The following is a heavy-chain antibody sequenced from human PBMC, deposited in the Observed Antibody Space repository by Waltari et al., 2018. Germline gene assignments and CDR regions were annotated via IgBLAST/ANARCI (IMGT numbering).Heavy chain of an antibody. Sequence: EVQLVESGGGLVQPGGSLRLSCAASGFPFSKYWMHWVRQAPGKGLVWVSRINEDGKTTTYADSVKGRFTISRDNAKNTMYLQMKSLRPEDTAVDFCARDLAGRDDSWGQGTLVTVSS. J-gene: IGHJ5*01. CDR2: INEDGKTT. D-gene: IGHD6-19*01. V-gene: IGHV3-74*01. CDR1: GFPFSKYW. CDR3: ARDLAGRDDS.